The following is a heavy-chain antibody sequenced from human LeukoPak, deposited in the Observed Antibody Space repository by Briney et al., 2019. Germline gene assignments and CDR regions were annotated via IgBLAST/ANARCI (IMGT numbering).Heavy chain of an antibody. J-gene: IGHJ2*01. CDR2: VAYDGSNT. Sequence: GGSLRLSCAASGFTFINYAMHWVRQAPGKGLQWVGVVAYDGSNTYYADSVRGRFTISRDNSKNTLYLQMNSLREEDTAMYYCVRDRANYGENWYFDLWGRGTLVIVSS. D-gene: IGHD4/OR15-4a*01. CDR1: GFTFINYA. CDR3: VRDRANYGENWYFDL. V-gene: IGHV3-30-3*01.